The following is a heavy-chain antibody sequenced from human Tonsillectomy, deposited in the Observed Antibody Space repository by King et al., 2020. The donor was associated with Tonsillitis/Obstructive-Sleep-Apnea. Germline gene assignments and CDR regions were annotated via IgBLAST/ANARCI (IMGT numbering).Heavy chain of an antibody. CDR2: IYPGDSDT. CDR3: ARHEDVSGSNYMDV. V-gene: IGHV5-51*01. Sequence: VQLVESGAEVKKPGESLRISCEGSGYSFTTYWIGWVRQMPGKGLEWMGIIYPGDSDTRYSPSFQGQVTISADKSTSTAYLQWSSLKASDTAIYYGARHEDVSGSNYMDVWGKGTTVTVSS. CDR1: GYSFTTYW. J-gene: IGHJ6*03. D-gene: IGHD3-10*01.